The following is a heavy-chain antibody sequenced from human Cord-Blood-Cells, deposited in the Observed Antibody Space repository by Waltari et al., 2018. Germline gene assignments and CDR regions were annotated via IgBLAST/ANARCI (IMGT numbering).Heavy chain of an antibody. V-gene: IGHV1-2*02. CDR1: GYTFTGYY. CDR2: VNPDSGGT. Sequence: QVQLVQSGAEVKKPGASVKVSCKASGYTFTGYYMHWVRQAPGQGREWMGWVNPDSGGTNYAQKFQGRVTRTRDTSISTAYMELSRLRSDDTAVYYCARVLTAGVRWFDPWGQGTLVTVSS. CDR3: ARVLTAGVRWFDP. J-gene: IGHJ5*02. D-gene: IGHD6-19*01.